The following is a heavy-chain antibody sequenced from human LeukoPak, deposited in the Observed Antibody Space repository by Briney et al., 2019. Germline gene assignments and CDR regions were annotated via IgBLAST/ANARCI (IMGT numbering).Heavy chain of an antibody. V-gene: IGHV4-59*13. Sequence: SETLSLTCTVSGGSISSYYWSWLRQPPGKGLEGLGYIYYSGSTNYNPSLKSRVTISVDTSKNQFSLKLSSVTAADTAVYYCARGYSAAGRFNYWGQGTLVTVSS. D-gene: IGHD6-13*01. CDR2: IYYSGST. J-gene: IGHJ4*02. CDR3: ARGYSAAGRFNY. CDR1: GGSISSYY.